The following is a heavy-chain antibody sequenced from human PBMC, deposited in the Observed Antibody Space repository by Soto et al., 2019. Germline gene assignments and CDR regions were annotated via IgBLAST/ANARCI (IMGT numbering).Heavy chain of an antibody. CDR1: GYSFTSYW. CDR3: ARHNDIVVVPAAPGYGMDV. CDR2: IDPSDSYT. J-gene: IGHJ6*02. Sequence: PGESLKISCRGSGYSFTSYWISWVRQMPGKGLEWMGRIDPSDSYTNYSPSFQGHVTISADKSVSTAYLQWSSLKASDTAMYYCARHNDIVVVPAAPGYGMDVRGQGTTVTVSS. D-gene: IGHD2-2*01. V-gene: IGHV5-10-1*01.